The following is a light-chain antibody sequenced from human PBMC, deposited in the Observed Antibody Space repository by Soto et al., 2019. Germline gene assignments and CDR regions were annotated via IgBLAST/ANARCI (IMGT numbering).Light chain of an antibody. V-gene: IGLV2-14*01. CDR1: SRDVGAYNY. Sequence: QSVLTQPASMSGSPGQSITISCTGTSRDVGAYNYVSWYQRYPGKAPKLIIYEVTNRPSGVSNRFSGSKSGNTASQTISGLQAEDEADYYCSSYTGTILVFGGGTKLTVL. J-gene: IGLJ3*02. CDR2: EVT. CDR3: SSYTGTILV.